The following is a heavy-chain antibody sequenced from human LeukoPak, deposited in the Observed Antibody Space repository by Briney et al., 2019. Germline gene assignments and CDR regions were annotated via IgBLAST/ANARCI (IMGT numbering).Heavy chain of an antibody. CDR1: GGSISSYY. D-gene: IGHD6-13*01. J-gene: IGHJ6*03. Sequence: MPSETLSLTCTVSGGSISSYYWSWIRQPPGRGLEWIGYIYYSGSTNYNPSLKSRVTISVDTSKNQFSLKLSSVTAAATGVYYCAIVGYSSSRFYYHYMDVWGKGTTVTVSS. CDR3: AIVGYSSSRFYYHYMDV. V-gene: IGHV4-59*01. CDR2: IYYSGST.